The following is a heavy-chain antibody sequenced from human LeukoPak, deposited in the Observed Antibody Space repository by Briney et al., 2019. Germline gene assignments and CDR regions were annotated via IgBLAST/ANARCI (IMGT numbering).Heavy chain of an antibody. CDR2: IVVGSGNT. J-gene: IGHJ4*02. V-gene: IGHV1-58*01. Sequence: AASVKVSCKASGFTFTSSAVQWVRQARGQRLEWIGWIVVGSGNTNYAQKFQGRVTMTEDTSTDTAYMELSSLRSEDTAVYYCATEIYGSGSGNYWGQGTLVTVSS. CDR1: GFTFTSSA. CDR3: ATEIYGSGSGNY. D-gene: IGHD3-10*01.